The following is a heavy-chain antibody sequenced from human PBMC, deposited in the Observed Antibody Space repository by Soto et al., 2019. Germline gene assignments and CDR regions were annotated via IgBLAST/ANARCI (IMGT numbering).Heavy chain of an antibody. CDR2: LSGRGDIT. Sequence: GGSLRLSCAASGFAFKNYAMTWVRQAPGKGLEWVSSLSGRGDITYYADSVKGRFIISRDNAKNSLSLQMNSLRAEDTAVYFCARDNRGTFDYWGQGALVTVSS. CDR3: ARDNRGTFDY. CDR1: GFAFKNYA. V-gene: IGHV3-23*01. D-gene: IGHD7-27*01. J-gene: IGHJ4*02.